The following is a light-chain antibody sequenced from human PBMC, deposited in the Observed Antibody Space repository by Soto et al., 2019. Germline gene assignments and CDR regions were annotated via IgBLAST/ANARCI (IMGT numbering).Light chain of an antibody. Sequence: DIQMTQSPSSLSASVGDRVTIHCQASQDISNYLNWYQQKPGKAPKLLIYDASNLETGVPSRFSGTGSGTEFTLTINGLQPDDFATYYCQQYSSYSPITFGQGTRLEIK. V-gene: IGKV1-33*01. CDR3: QQYSSYSPIT. J-gene: IGKJ5*01. CDR1: QDISNY. CDR2: DAS.